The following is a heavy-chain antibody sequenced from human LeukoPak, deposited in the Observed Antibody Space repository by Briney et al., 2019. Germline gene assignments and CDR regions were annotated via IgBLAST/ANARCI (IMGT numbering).Heavy chain of an antibody. CDR1: GFTFSSYW. Sequence: GGSLRLSCAASGFTFSSYWMSWVRQAPGKGLEWVANIKQDGSEKYYVDSVKGRFTICRDNAKNSLYLQMNSLRAEDTAVYYCARDNMITFGGVTAFDYWGQGTLVTVSS. D-gene: IGHD3-16*01. V-gene: IGHV3-7*03. CDR3: ARDNMITFGGVTAFDY. J-gene: IGHJ4*02. CDR2: IKQDGSEK.